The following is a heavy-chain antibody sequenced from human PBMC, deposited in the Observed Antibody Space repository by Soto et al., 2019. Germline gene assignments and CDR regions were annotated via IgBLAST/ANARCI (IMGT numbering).Heavy chain of an antibody. J-gene: IGHJ4*02. V-gene: IGHV4-30-2*01. Sequence: QLQLQESGSGRVKPSQTLSLTCAVSGGSISSGGSSWSWIRQPPGKGLEWIGYIYHSGSTYYNPSLKSRVTISVDRSKNQFSLKLSSVTAADTAVYYCARAGDSSGPVALGYWGQGTLVTVSS. CDR2: IYHSGST. CDR1: GGSISSGGSS. CDR3: ARAGDSSGPVALGY. D-gene: IGHD6-19*01.